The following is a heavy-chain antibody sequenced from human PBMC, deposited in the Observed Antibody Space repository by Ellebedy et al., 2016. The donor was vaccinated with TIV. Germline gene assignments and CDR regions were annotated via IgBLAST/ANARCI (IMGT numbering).Heavy chain of an antibody. Sequence: MPSETLSLTCAVSGGSVSSNHWWSWVRQPPGKGLEWIGEIFHSGGTNYNPSLKSRVTISLDTSKNQFSLRLSSVTAAETAIFYCARHNTHRGYESIPYFLDYWGQGTLVTVSS. CDR1: GGSVSSNHW. D-gene: IGHD5-12*01. V-gene: IGHV4-4*02. CDR2: IFHSGGT. J-gene: IGHJ4*02. CDR3: ARHNTHRGYESIPYFLDY.